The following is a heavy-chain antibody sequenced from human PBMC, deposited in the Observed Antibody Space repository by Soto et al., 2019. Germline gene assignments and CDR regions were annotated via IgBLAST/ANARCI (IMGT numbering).Heavy chain of an antibody. Sequence: PGGSLRLSCAASGFTFSSFAMSWVRQAPGKGLECVSAISASAGSTYYADSVKGRFTISRHNSKNTLYLQMNSLRAEDTAVYYCAKVQDLYSSSLNFDYWGQGTLVTVSS. V-gene: IGHV3-23*01. CDR2: ISASAGST. J-gene: IGHJ4*02. CDR1: GFTFSSFA. D-gene: IGHD6-6*01. CDR3: AKVQDLYSSSLNFDY.